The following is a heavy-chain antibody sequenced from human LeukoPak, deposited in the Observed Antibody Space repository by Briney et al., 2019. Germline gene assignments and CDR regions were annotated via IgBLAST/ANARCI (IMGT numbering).Heavy chain of an antibody. CDR3: ARDEEEGYCSSTNCYPQYFQH. CDR1: GFTFRSYS. CDR2: ISSSSYYI. Sequence: GGSLRLSCAVSGFTFRSYSMNWVRQAPGKGLEWVSSISSSSYYIYYADSVKGRFTISRDNAKNSLFLQMNSLRAEDTAVYYCARDEEEGYCSSTNCYPQYFQHWGRGTLVTVSS. J-gene: IGHJ1*01. V-gene: IGHV3-21*01. D-gene: IGHD2-2*01.